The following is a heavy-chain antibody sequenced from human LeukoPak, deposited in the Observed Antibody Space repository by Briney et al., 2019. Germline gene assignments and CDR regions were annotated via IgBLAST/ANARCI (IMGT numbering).Heavy chain of an antibody. D-gene: IGHD6-19*01. J-gene: IGHJ4*02. Sequence: GGSLRLSCAASGFTFSSYGMHWVRQAPGKGLEWVAVISYDGSNKYYADSVKGRFTISRDNSKNTLYLQMNSLRAEDTAVYYCAKDEARQWPFLDYWGQGTLVTVSS. CDR2: ISYDGSNK. CDR3: AKDEARQWPFLDY. V-gene: IGHV3-30*18. CDR1: GFTFSSYG.